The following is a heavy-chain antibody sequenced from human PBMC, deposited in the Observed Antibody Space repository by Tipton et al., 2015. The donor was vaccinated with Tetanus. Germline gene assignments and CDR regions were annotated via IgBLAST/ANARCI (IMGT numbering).Heavy chain of an antibody. Sequence: TLSLTCAVYGGSFSGYYWSWIRQPPGKGLEWIGEINHSGSTNYNPSLKSRVTISVDTTKNQFSLKLSSVTAADTAVYYCARNILVTTVTTFWYFDRWGRGSLVTVSS. CDR2: INHSGST. CDR1: GGSFSGYY. J-gene: IGHJ2*01. V-gene: IGHV4-34*01. D-gene: IGHD4-17*01. CDR3: ARNILVTTVTTFWYFDR.